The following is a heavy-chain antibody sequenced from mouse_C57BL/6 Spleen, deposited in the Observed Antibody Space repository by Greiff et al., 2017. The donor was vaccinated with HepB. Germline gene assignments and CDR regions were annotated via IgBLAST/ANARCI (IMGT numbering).Heavy chain of an antibody. CDR2: FYPGSGSI. D-gene: IGHD2-4*01. CDR1: GYTFTEYT. CDR3: ARHEDPGIYYDYDRGCAY. Sequence: VQLQQSGAELVKPGASVKLSCKASGYTFTEYTIHWVKQRSGQGLEWIGWFYPGSGSIKYNEKFKDKATLTADKSSSTVYMELSRLTSEDSAVYFCARHEDPGIYYDYDRGCAYWGQGTLVTVSA. V-gene: IGHV1-62-2*01. J-gene: IGHJ3*01.